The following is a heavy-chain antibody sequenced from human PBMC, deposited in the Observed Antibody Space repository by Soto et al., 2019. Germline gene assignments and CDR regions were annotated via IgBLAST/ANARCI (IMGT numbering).Heavy chain of an antibody. Sequence: QVQLVQYGAEVKKPGASVKVSCKASGYTLTSYDINWVRQATGQGLEWMGWMNPNSGNTGYAQKFQGRVTMTRNTSISTAYMELSSLRSEDTAVYYCARGLTLVLYSGYDYGVDYWGQGTLVTVSS. J-gene: IGHJ4*02. D-gene: IGHD5-12*01. CDR3: ARGLTLVLYSGYDYGVDY. CDR1: GYTLTSYD. V-gene: IGHV1-8*01. CDR2: MNPNSGNT.